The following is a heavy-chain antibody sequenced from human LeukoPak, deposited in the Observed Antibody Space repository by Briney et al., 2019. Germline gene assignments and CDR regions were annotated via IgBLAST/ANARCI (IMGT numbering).Heavy chain of an antibody. CDR1: GGSISGYY. J-gene: IGHJ4*02. V-gene: IGHV4-59*08. CDR3: ARHGSGWPFDY. CDR2: ISYSGST. Sequence: PSETLSLTCTVSGGSISGYYWSWIWQPPGKGLEWIGYISYSGSTNHNPSLKSRVSISVDTPKNQFSLNLNSVTAADTAVFYCARHGSGWPFDYWGQGTLVSASS. D-gene: IGHD6-19*01.